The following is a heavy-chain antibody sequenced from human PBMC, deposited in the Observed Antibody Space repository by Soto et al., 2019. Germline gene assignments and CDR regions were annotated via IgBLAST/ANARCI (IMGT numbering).Heavy chain of an antibody. CDR1: GFTFSSYW. CDR2: IKQDGSEK. V-gene: IGHV3-7*01. J-gene: IGHJ6*02. CDR3: ARVSRFFPGNYYYYGMDV. Sequence: GGSLRLSCAASGFTFSSYWMSWIRQAPGKGLEWVANIKQDGSEKYYVDSVKGRFTISRDNAKNSLYLQMNSLRAEDTAVYYCARVSRFFPGNYYYYGMDVWGQGTTVTVSS. D-gene: IGHD3-3*01.